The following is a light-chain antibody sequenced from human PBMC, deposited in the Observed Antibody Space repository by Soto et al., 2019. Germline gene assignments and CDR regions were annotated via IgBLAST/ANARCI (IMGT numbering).Light chain of an antibody. V-gene: IGKV1-39*01. Sequence: DIQMTQSPSSLSASVGDRVTITCRASQSISSYLNWYQQKPGKAPKLLIHSASTLQSGVPSRFSGSGSGTDFTLTISCLQSDDFATYSCQQYYNYPLTFGGGTKVDIK. CDR2: SAS. J-gene: IGKJ4*01. CDR3: QQYYNYPLT. CDR1: QSISSY.